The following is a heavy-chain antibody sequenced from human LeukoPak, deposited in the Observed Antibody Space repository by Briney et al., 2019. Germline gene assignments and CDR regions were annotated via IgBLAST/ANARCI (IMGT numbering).Heavy chain of an antibody. Sequence: GGSLRLSCVASGFTFSNYWMTWVHQAPGKGLQWVANIRQDGNERYFVDSVKGRFTISRDNAKSSLYLQMNSLRADDTAVYYCARLLDGAGITYWGQGTLVTVSS. J-gene: IGHJ4*02. V-gene: IGHV3-7*05. CDR2: IRQDGNER. D-gene: IGHD1-1*01. CDR3: ARLLDGAGITY. CDR1: GFTFSNYW.